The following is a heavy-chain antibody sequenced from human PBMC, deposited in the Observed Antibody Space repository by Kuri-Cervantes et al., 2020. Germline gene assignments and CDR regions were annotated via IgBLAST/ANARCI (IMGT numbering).Heavy chain of an antibody. Sequence: SVKVSCKASGGTFSSYAISWVRQAPGQGLEWMGGIIPIFGTANYAQKFQGRVTITTDESTSTGYMELSSLRSEDTAVYYCARGLSYSDPYYYYMDVWGKGTTVTVSS. J-gene: IGHJ6*03. D-gene: IGHD2/OR15-2a*01. CDR3: ARGLSYSDPYYYYMDV. CDR2: IIPIFGTA. V-gene: IGHV1-69*05. CDR1: GGTFSSYA.